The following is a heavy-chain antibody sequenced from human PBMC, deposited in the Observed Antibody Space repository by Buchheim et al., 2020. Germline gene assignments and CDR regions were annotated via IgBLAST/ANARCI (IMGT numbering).Heavy chain of an antibody. CDR1: GGSISSGSYY. Sequence: QVQLQESGPGLVKPSQALSLTCTVSGGSISSGSYYWSWIRQPAGKGLEWIGRIYTSGSTNYNPSLKSRVTISVETSKNQFSLKLSSVTAADTAVYYCARGMYYYDSSGVYYYYGMDVWGQGTT. J-gene: IGHJ6*02. CDR2: IYTSGST. D-gene: IGHD3-22*01. V-gene: IGHV4-61*02. CDR3: ARGMYYYDSSGVYYYYGMDV.